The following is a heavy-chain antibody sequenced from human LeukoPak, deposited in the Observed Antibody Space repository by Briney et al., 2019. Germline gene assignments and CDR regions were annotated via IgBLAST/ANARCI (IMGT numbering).Heavy chain of an antibody. V-gene: IGHV3-7*01. CDR3: VRDGGVSGYDLLDY. CDR1: GFTFSHYW. D-gene: IGHD5-12*01. CDR2: INQDGSEE. J-gene: IGHJ4*02. Sequence: GGSLRLSCAASGFTFSHYWMTWVRQAPGKGLEWVAQINQDGSEEYYMDSVEARFTISRDNAKNSVFLQMNSLRAEDTAVYYCVRDGGVSGYDLLDYWGQGTLVTVSS.